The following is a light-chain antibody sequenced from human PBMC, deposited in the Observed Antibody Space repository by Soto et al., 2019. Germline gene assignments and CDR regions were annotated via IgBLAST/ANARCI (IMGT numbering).Light chain of an antibody. Sequence: DIQMTQSPSTLSASVGDRVTITCRASQSISSWLAWYQQKPGKAPKLLIYKASSLASGVPARFSGSGSGTEFTLTISSLQPDDFATYYCQQYKSYSGTFGQGTKVEIK. V-gene: IGKV1-5*03. CDR3: QQYKSYSGT. J-gene: IGKJ1*01. CDR2: KAS. CDR1: QSISSW.